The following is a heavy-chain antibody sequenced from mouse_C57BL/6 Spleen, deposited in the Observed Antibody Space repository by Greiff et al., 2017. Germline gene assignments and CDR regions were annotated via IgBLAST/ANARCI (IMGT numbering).Heavy chain of an antibody. J-gene: IGHJ2*01. Sequence: VQLKESGPELVKPGASVKISCKASGYSFTGYYMNWVKQSPEKSLEWIGEINPSTGGTTYNQKFKAKATLTVDKSSSTAYMQLKSLTSEDSAVYYCASRGYFDYWGQGTTLTVSS. CDR2: INPSTGGT. CDR3: ASRGYFDY. CDR1: GYSFTGYY. V-gene: IGHV1-42*01. D-gene: IGHD3-1*01.